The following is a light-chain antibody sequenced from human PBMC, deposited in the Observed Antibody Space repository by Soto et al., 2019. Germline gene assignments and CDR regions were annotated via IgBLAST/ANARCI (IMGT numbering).Light chain of an antibody. Sequence: AIQMTQSPSSLSASVGDRVTITCRASQGIRNDLGWSQQKPGKAPKLLMYAASSLQSGVPSRFSGSGSGTEFPLTSSSLQPEDFATYYCLQDYTYPLTFGGGTKVEIK. J-gene: IGKJ4*01. CDR3: LQDYTYPLT. V-gene: IGKV1-6*01. CDR2: AAS. CDR1: QGIRND.